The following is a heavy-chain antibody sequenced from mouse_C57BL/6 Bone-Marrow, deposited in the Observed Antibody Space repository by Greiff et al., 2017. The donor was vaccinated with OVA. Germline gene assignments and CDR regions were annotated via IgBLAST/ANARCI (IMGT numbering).Heavy chain of an antibody. J-gene: IGHJ4*01. CDR2: IDPSDSYT. V-gene: IGHV1-69*01. Sequence: QVQLQQPGAELVMPGASVKLSCKASGYTFTSYWMHWVKQRPGQGLEWIGEIDPSDSYTNYNQKFKGKSTLTVDKSSSTAYMQLSSLTSEASAVYYGASPSSLITAYAMDYWGQGTSVTVSS. CDR3: ASPSSLITAYAMDY. D-gene: IGHD1-1*01. CDR1: GYTFTSYW.